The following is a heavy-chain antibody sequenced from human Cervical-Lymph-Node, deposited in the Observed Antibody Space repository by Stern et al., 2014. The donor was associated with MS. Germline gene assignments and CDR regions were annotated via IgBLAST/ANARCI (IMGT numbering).Heavy chain of an antibody. D-gene: IGHD5-18*01. V-gene: IGHV4-61*02. J-gene: IGHJ4*02. CDR3: ASGYRFFDY. CDR2: IWPSGSA. Sequence: QVQLQESGPGLVKPSQTLSLTCTVSGDSINSGSFYWSWIRQPAGKGLEWIGRIWPSGSAFYFPSLKSRAAISIDTSQHPFSLQLTSVTAADTAIYFCASGYRFFDYWGQGILVTVSS. CDR1: GDSINSGSFY.